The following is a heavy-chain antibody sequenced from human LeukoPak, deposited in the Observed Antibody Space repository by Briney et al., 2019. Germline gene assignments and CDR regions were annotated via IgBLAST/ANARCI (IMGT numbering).Heavy chain of an antibody. CDR2: IIPILGIA. CDR1: GGTFSSYA. CDR3: ARAVGLWLPQLDY. Sequence: SVKVSCKASGGTFSSYAISWVRQAPGQGLEWMGRIIPILGIANYAQKFQGRVTITADKSTSTAYMELSSLSSEDTAVYYCARAVGLWLPQLDYWGQGTLVTVSS. V-gene: IGHV1-69*04. D-gene: IGHD5-18*01. J-gene: IGHJ4*02.